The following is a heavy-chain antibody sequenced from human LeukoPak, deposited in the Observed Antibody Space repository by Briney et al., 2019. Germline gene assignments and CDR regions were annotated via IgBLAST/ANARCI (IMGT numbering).Heavy chain of an antibody. CDR2: IIPIFGTA. V-gene: IGHV1-69*05. Sequence: ASVKVSCKASGGTFSSYAISWVRQAPGQGLEWMGGIIPIFGTANYAQKFQGRVTITTDESTSTAYMELSSLRSEDTAVYYCARRRLAGSTPPHYYYILDVWGQGTTVTVSS. D-gene: IGHD3-3*02. CDR1: GGTFSSYA. J-gene: IGHJ6*02. CDR3: ARRRLAGSTPPHYYYILDV.